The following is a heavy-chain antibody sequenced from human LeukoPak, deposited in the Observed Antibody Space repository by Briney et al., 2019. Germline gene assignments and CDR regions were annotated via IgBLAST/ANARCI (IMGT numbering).Heavy chain of an antibody. CDR2: INSDGSST. CDR3: ARDHRYGGLFDS. J-gene: IGHJ4*02. Sequence: PGGSLRLSCAASGFTFSSYWMHWVRQAPGKGLVWVSRINSDGSSTTYADSVKGRFTISRDNAKNSLYLQMNSLRAEDTAVYYCARDHRYGGLFDSWGQGILVTVSS. V-gene: IGHV3-74*01. CDR1: GFTFSSYW. D-gene: IGHD3-9*01.